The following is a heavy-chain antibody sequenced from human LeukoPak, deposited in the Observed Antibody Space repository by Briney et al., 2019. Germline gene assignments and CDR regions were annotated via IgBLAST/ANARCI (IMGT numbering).Heavy chain of an antibody. CDR2: ISGSVGST. CDR3: AKDFGSTNY. D-gene: IGHD1-1*01. CDR1: AFTFSSNA. J-gene: IGHJ4*02. V-gene: IGHV3-23*01. Sequence: PAGSLRLSCAASAFTFSSNAMSWVRQAPGKGLEWVSAISGSVGSTYYADSVKGRFTTSRDNSKNTLYLQMNSLRAEDTAVYYCAKDFGSTNYWGQGTLVTVSS.